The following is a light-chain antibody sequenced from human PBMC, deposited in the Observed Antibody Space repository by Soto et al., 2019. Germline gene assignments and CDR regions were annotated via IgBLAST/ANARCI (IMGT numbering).Light chain of an antibody. V-gene: IGKV3-20*01. CDR1: QSVSSSY. J-gene: IGKJ4*01. CDR2: GAS. Sequence: EIVLTQSPGTLPLSPGERASLSCRASQSVSSSYLAWYQQKPGQAPRLLIYGASSRATGIPDRFSGSGSGTDFTLTIRRLEPEDFAVYYCQQYGSSPTTFGGGTKVEIK. CDR3: QQYGSSPTT.